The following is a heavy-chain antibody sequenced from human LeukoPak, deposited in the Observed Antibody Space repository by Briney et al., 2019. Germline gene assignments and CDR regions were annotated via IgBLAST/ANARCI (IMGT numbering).Heavy chain of an antibody. CDR3: ARDYGPPGGDLWFDP. CDR1: GFTVSSNY. Sequence: GGSLRLSCAASGFTVSSNYMSWVRQAPGKGLEWVSVIYSGGSTYYADSVKGRFTISRDNSKNTLYLQMNSLRAEDTAVYYCARDYGPPGGDLWFDPWGQGTLVTVSS. CDR2: IYSGGST. V-gene: IGHV3-66*02. D-gene: IGHD3-16*01. J-gene: IGHJ5*02.